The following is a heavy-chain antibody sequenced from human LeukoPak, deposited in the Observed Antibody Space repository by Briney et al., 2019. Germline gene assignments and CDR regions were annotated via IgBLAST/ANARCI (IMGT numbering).Heavy chain of an antibody. V-gene: IGHV4-59*01. D-gene: IGHD4-17*01. CDR1: GGSISSYY. Sequence: SETLSLTCTVSGGSISSYYWSWIRQPPGKRLEWIGYIYYSGSTNYNPSLKSRVTISVDTSKNQFSLKLRSVTAADTAVYYCASSVYGDPEDYWGQGTLVTVSS. CDR2: IYYSGST. CDR3: ASSVYGDPEDY. J-gene: IGHJ4*02.